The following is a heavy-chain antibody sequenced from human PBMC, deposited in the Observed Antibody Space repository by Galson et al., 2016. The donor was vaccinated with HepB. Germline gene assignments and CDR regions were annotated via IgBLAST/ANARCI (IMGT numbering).Heavy chain of an antibody. CDR1: GYTFTSYA. CDR2: VSAYSGNT. D-gene: IGHD3-10*01. V-gene: IGHV1-18*01. Sequence: SVKVSCKASGYTFTSYAISWVRQAPGQGLEWVGWVSAYSGNTNYAQKVQDRVTMTTDPSTSTAYMELGSLRSDDTAVYYCARGVWRSYYGSGSYYEIDYWGQGTLVTVSS. J-gene: IGHJ4*02. CDR3: ARGVWRSYYGSGSYYEIDY.